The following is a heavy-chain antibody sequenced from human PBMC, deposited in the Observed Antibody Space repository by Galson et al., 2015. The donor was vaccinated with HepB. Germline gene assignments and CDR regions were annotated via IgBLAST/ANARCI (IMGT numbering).Heavy chain of an antibody. CDR3: ARGGPSLVVVITKDYYYGMDV. CDR2: ISSSGSTI. Sequence: SLRLSCAASGFTSSSYEMNWVRQAPGKGLEWVSYISSSGSTIYYADSVKGRFTISRDNAKNSLYLQMNSLRAEDTAVYYCARGGPSLVVVITKDYYYGMDVWGQGTTVTVSS. D-gene: IGHD3-22*01. V-gene: IGHV3-48*03. J-gene: IGHJ6*02. CDR1: GFTSSSYE.